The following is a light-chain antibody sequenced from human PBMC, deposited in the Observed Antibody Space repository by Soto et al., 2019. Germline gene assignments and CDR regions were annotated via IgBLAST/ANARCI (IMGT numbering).Light chain of an antibody. CDR1: QGIRNF. Sequence: DLQMTQSPTSLSASVGDRVTITCRASQGIRNFVAWYQQKPGKPPKLLIYAASTLQSGVPSRFSGSGSGTDFTLTINSLQPEDVATYFCQKYSSVPVFGPGTKVEI. CDR2: AAS. V-gene: IGKV1-27*01. CDR3: QKYSSVPV. J-gene: IGKJ3*01.